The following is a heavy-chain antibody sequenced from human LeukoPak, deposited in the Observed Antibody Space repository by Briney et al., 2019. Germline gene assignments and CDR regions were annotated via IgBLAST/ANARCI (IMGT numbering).Heavy chain of an antibody. CDR3: AKGRDKYQLLSKNWFDP. J-gene: IGHJ5*02. CDR1: GFTFDDYA. CDR2: ISWNSGSI. V-gene: IGHV3-9*01. Sequence: GGSLRLSCAASGFTFDDYAMHWVRQAPGKGLEWVSGISWNSGSIGYADSVKGRFTISKDNAKNSLYLQMNSLRAEDTALYYCAKGRDKYQLLSKNWFDPWGQGTLVTVSS. D-gene: IGHD2-2*01.